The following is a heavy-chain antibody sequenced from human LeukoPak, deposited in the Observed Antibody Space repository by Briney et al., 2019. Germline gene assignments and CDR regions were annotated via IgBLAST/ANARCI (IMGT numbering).Heavy chain of an antibody. CDR2: IYYSGST. V-gene: IGHV4-30-4*01. CDR3: ARVSEGGYDY. CDR1: GGSISSGDYY. D-gene: IGHD5-12*01. Sequence: SETLSLTCTVSGGSISSGDYYWSWIRQPPGKGLEWIGYIYYSGSTYSNPSLKSRVTISVDTSKNQFSLKLSSVTAADTAVYYCARVSEGGYDYWGQGTLVTVSS. J-gene: IGHJ4*02.